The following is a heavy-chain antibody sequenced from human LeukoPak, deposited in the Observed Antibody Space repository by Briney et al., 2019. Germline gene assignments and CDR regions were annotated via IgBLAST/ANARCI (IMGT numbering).Heavy chain of an antibody. Sequence: GGSLRLSCAASGFTFSSYWMSWVRQAPGKGLEWVAVISYDGSNEYYADSVRGRFTISRDNSKNTLYLQMDSLRAEDTAMYYCARSDFGVAKYYYYYYMDVWGKGTTVTVSS. D-gene: IGHD3-3*01. CDR1: GFTFSSYW. V-gene: IGHV3-30-3*01. CDR3: ARSDFGVAKYYYYYYMDV. CDR2: ISYDGSNE. J-gene: IGHJ6*03.